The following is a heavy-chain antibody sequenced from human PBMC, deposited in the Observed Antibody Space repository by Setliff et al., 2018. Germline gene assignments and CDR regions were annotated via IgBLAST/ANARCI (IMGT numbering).Heavy chain of an antibody. CDR1: GYTFTSYG. J-gene: IGHJ5*02. D-gene: IGHD3-22*01. CDR3: ARVITMIVVVGGWFDP. V-gene: IGHV1-18*01. CDR2: ISVYNGKT. Sequence: ASVKVSCKASGYTFTSYGFSWVRQAPGQGLEWMGWISVYNGKTKYAQKFQGRVTMTTDTSTRTAYMEVSSLRSEDTAVYYCARVITMIVVVGGWFDPWGQGTLVTVSS.